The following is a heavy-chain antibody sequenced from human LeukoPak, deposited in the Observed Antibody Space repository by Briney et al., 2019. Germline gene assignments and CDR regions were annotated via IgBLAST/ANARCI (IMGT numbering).Heavy chain of an antibody. Sequence: GGSLRLSCAASGFTFSSYSMNWVRQAPGKGLEWVSGISWNSGSIGYADSVKGRFTISRDNAKNSLYLQMNSLRAEDTALYYCAKDMVDTAMVTYYYYYMDVWGKGTTVTVSS. V-gene: IGHV3-9*01. CDR3: AKDMVDTAMVTYYYYYMDV. D-gene: IGHD5-18*01. CDR1: GFTFSSYS. J-gene: IGHJ6*03. CDR2: ISWNSGSI.